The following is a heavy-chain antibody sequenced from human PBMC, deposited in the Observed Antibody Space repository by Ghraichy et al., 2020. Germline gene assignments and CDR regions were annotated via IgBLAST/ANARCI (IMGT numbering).Heavy chain of an antibody. V-gene: IGHV3-48*01. CDR2: ISRTSDTK. D-gene: IGHD2-15*01. CDR3: AREGYCSGGTCYSVVPNYYGMDV. Sequence: GGSLRLSCIVSGYIFDSYGMDWVRQAPGKGLEWVSYISRTSDTKYYADSVKGRFTISRDNAKNSLYLEMTGLRPEDTAVYYCAREGYCSGGTCYSVVPNYYGMDVWGQATTVTVSS. J-gene: IGHJ6*02. CDR1: GYIFDSYG.